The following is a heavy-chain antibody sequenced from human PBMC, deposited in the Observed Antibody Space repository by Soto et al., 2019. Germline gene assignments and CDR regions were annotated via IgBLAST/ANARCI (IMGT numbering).Heavy chain of an antibody. J-gene: IGHJ3*02. Sequence: EVQLVESGGGLVKPGGSLRLSCAASGFTFSSYSMNWVRQAPGKGLEWVSSISSSSSYIYYADSVKGRFTISRDNAKNSLYLQMNSLRAEDTAVYYCARDTAYYDSSGYYSGDAFDIWGQGTMVTVSS. CDR1: GFTFSSYS. V-gene: IGHV3-21*01. CDR2: ISSSSSYI. CDR3: ARDTAYYDSSGYYSGDAFDI. D-gene: IGHD3-22*01.